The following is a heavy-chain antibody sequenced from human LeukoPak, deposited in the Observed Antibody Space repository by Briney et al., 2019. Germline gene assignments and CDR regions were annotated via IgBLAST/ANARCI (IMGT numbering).Heavy chain of an antibody. CDR1: GFTFKNYG. D-gene: IGHD3-22*01. V-gene: IGHV3-30*18. CDR3: ANSYYYDSSGYRLDY. Sequence: GRSLRISCAASGFTFKNYGMHWVRQAPGKGLEWVAVISYDGSNKYYADSVKGRFTISRDNSKNTLYLQMNSLRAEDTAVYYCANSYYYDSSGYRLDYWGQGTLVTVSS. J-gene: IGHJ4*02. CDR2: ISYDGSNK.